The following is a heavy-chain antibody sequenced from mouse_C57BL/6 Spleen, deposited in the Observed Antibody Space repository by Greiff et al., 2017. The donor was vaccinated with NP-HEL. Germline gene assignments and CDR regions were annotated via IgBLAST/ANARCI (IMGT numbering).Heavy chain of an antibody. V-gene: IGHV1-64*01. CDR2: IHPNSGST. D-gene: IGHD1-1*01. J-gene: IGHJ2*01. Sequence: VQLQQPGAELVKPGASVKLSCKASGYTFTSYWMHWVKQRPGQGLEWIGMIHPNSGSTNYNEKFKSKATLTVDKSSSTAYMQLSSLTSEDSAVYYCARRSHYGSSPFDCWGKGTTLTVSS. CDR3: ARRSHYGSSPFDC. CDR1: GYTFTSYW.